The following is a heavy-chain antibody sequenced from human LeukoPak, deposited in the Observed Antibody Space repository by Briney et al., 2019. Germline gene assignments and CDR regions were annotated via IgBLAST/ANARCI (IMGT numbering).Heavy chain of an antibody. CDR3: ARSFPLYSGSYYLDY. D-gene: IGHD1-26*01. V-gene: IGHV1-3*01. Sequence: GGSLRLSCATSGFIFRTYAMHWVRQAPGQRLKWMGWINAGNGNTKYSQKFQGRVTITRDTSASTAYMELSSLRSEDTAVYYCARSFPLYSGSYYLDYWGQGTLVTVSS. J-gene: IGHJ4*02. CDR2: INAGNGNT. CDR1: GFIFRTYA.